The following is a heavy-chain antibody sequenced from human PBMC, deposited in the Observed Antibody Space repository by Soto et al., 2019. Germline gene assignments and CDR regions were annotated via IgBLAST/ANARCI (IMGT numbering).Heavy chain of an antibody. V-gene: IGHV4-34*01. CDR3: ARGVSSDSSGYYPLY. D-gene: IGHD3-22*01. CDR2: INHSGST. J-gene: IGHJ4*02. CDR1: GGSLSGYY. Sequence: PSETLSLTCAVYGGSLSGYYWSWIRQPPGKGLEWIGEINHSGSTNYNPSLKSRVTISLDTSNNQFSLKLSSVTAADTAVYYCARGVSSDSSGYYPLYWGQGTLVTVSS.